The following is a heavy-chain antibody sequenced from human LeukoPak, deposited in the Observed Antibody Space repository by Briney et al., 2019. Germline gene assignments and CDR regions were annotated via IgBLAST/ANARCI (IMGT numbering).Heavy chain of an antibody. Sequence: PGGSLRLSCAASGFTFSSYAMSCVRQDPGEWLGWVSAISGSGGSTYYADSVKGRFTISRDNSKNTLYLQMNSLRAEDTAVYYCAKGPNLGATLNYWGQGTLVTVSS. CDR2: ISGSGGST. CDR3: AKGPNLGATLNY. V-gene: IGHV3-23*01. J-gene: IGHJ4*02. CDR1: GFTFSSYA. D-gene: IGHD1-26*01.